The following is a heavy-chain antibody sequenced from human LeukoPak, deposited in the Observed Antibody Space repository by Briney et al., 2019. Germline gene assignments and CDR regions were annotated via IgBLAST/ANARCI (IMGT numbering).Heavy chain of an antibody. Sequence: GSSVEVSCKASGVTFSTYGFNWVRQAPGQGLEWMGRIIPILGIANYAQKFQGRVTITADKSTSTAYMELSSLRSEDTAVYYCARIPCSGGSCYSYYFDYWGQGTLVTVSS. CDR3: ARIPCSGGSCYSYYFDY. J-gene: IGHJ4*02. V-gene: IGHV1-69*04. D-gene: IGHD2-15*01. CDR2: IIPILGIA. CDR1: GVTFSTYG.